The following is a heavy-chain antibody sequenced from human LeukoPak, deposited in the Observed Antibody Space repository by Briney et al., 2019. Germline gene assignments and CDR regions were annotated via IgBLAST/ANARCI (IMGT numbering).Heavy chain of an antibody. D-gene: IGHD6-19*01. CDR1: GFTFSSYG. V-gene: IGHV3-23*01. J-gene: IGHJ4*02. Sequence: GGSLRLSCAASGFTFSSYGMSWVRQAPGKGLEWVSAISGSGGRTYYADSVKGRFTISRDNSKNTLYLQMNSLRAEDTAVYYCASIAVAGTDLFDYWGQGTLVTVSS. CDR3: ASIAVAGTDLFDY. CDR2: ISGSGGRT.